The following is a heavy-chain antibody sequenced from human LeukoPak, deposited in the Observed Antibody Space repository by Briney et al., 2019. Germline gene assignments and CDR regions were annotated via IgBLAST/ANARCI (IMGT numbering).Heavy chain of an antibody. CDR2: ISGSGVGT. D-gene: IGHD6-13*01. CDR1: GFTFSSCA. CDR3: ARGRGQQLVQVD. J-gene: IGHJ4*02. Sequence: GGSLRLSCAASGFTFSSCAMSWVRQAPGKGLEWVSGISGSGVGTFYADSVKGRITISRDNAKSTLYLQMNSLSDEDTAMYYCARGRGQQLVQVDWGQGTLVPVSS. V-gene: IGHV3-23*01.